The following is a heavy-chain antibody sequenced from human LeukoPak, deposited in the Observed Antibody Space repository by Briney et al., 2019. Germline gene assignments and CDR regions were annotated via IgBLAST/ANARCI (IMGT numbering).Heavy chain of an antibody. CDR1: GASISSSY. CDR2: IYYNGNT. Sequence: SGTLSLTCTVSGASISSSYWSWIRQPPGKRLEWIVYIYYNGNTNSNPSLKSRVTISADTSKNRFSLKLSSVTAADTAIYYCVRGNYDNRGYSNAFDIWGQGTMVPVSS. CDR3: VRGNYDNRGYSNAFDI. D-gene: IGHD3-22*01. J-gene: IGHJ3*02. V-gene: IGHV4-59*01.